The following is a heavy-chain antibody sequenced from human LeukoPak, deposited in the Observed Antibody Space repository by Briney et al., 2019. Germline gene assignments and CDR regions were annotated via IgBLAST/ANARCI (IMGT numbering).Heavy chain of an antibody. CDR2: ISSSSSYI. V-gene: IGHV3-21*01. D-gene: IGHD5-24*01. CDR3: ARVRDGVFDY. CDR1: GFTFSSYS. J-gene: IGHJ4*02. Sequence: GGSLRLSCAASGFTFSSYSMNWVRQAPGKGLEWVSSISSSSSYIYYAVSVKGRFTISRDNAKNSLYLQMNSLRAEDTAVYYCARVRDGVFDYWGQGTLVTVSS.